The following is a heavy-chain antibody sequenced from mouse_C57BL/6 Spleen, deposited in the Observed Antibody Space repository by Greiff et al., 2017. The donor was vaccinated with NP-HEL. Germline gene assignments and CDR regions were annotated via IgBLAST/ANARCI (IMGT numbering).Heavy chain of an antibody. V-gene: IGHV5-17*01. Sequence: EVKLMESGGGLVKPGGSLKLSCAASGFTFSDYGMHWVRQAPEKGLEWVAYISSGSSTIYYADTVKGRFPISRDNAKNTLFLQMTSLRSEDTAMYYCARANWDYFAYWGQGTLVTVSA. CDR2: ISSGSSTI. CDR1: GFTFSDYG. CDR3: ARANWDYFAY. D-gene: IGHD4-1*01. J-gene: IGHJ3*01.